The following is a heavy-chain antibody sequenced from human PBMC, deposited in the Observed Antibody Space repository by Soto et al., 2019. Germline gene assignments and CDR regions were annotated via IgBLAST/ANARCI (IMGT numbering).Heavy chain of an antibody. CDR2: ITWNSGTI. J-gene: IGHJ3*01. V-gene: IGHV3-9*01. CDR1: GFTFDYYG. CDR3: VKDGLTSTFGLVYDGLTI. Sequence: EVQLVESGGGLVQPGRSLRLSCATSGFTFDYYGMQWVRQVPGKGLEWVAGITWNSGTIGYADSVKGRFTISRDSAKNFLYLQMNSLRAEDTALYYCVKDGLTSTFGLVYDGLTIWGRGTMVTVSS. D-gene: IGHD3-3*01.